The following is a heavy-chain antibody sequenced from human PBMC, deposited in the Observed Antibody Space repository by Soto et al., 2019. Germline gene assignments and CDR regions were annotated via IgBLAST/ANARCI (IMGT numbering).Heavy chain of an antibody. CDR3: ARGPTLLWSGELRGSNWFDP. V-gene: IGHV4-34*01. J-gene: IGHJ5*02. CDR2: INHSGST. Sequence: SEMLSLTCAVYGGYFSGYYWSWIRQPPGKGLEWIGEINHSGSTNYNPSLKSRVTISVDTSKNQFSLKLSSVTAADTAVYYCARGPTLLWSGELRGSNWFDPWGQGTLVTVSS. CDR1: GGYFSGYY. D-gene: IGHD3-10*01.